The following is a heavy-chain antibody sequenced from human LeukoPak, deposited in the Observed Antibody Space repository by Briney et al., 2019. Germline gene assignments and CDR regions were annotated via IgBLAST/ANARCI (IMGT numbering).Heavy chain of an antibody. CDR3: ARDAYSSAPWYFDL. Sequence: GGSLRLSCAASGFTVSSNYMSWVRQAPGKGLEWVSVIYSGGSTYYADSVKGRFTISRDNSKNTLYLQMNSLRAEDTAVYYCARDAYSSAPWYFDLWGRGTLVTVSS. J-gene: IGHJ2*01. CDR1: GFTVSSNY. CDR2: IYSGGST. D-gene: IGHD3-16*01. V-gene: IGHV3-53*01.